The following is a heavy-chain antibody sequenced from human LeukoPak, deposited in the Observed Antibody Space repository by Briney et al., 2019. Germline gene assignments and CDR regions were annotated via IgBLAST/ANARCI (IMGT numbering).Heavy chain of an antibody. CDR2: IFYSGTT. CDR3: ARGGSAAKYYFDS. D-gene: IGHD6-13*01. V-gene: IGHV4-59*11. J-gene: IGHJ4*02. CDR1: NDSISPLC. Sequence: SETLSLTCTVSNDSISPLCWGWIRQPPGEGLEFIGYIFYSGTTNFNPSLKSRVTLSVDTSKNQFSLRLNSVTAADTAVYYCARGGSAAKYYFDSWGQGTLVTVSS.